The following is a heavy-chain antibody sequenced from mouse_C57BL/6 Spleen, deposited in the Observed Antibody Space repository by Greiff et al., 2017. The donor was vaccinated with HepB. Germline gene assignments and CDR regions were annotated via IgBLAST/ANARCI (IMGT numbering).Heavy chain of an antibody. J-gene: IGHJ3*01. D-gene: IGHD2-1*01. CDR3: ARGPSYGNYAAY. CDR1: GYTFTSYW. V-gene: IGHV1-52*01. Sequence: QVQLQQPGAELVRPGSSVKLSCKASGYTFTSYWMHWVKQRPIQGLEWIGNIDPSDSETHYNQKFKDKATLTVDKSSSTAYMQLSSLTSEDSAVYYCARGPSYGNYAAYWGQGTLVTVSA. CDR2: IDPSDSET.